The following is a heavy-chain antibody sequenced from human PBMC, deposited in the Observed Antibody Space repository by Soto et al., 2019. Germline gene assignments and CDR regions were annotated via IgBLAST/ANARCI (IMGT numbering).Heavy chain of an antibody. CDR2: ISYDGSNK. CDR3: AKDGLSSRPLYCSSTSCYYYYYMDV. V-gene: IGHV3-30*18. Sequence: GGSLRLSCAASGFTFSSYGMHWVRQAPGKGLEWVAVISYDGSNKYYADSVKGRFTISRDNSKNTLYLQMNSLRAEDTAVYYCAKDGLSSRPLYCSSTSCYYYYYMDVWGKGTTVTVSS. J-gene: IGHJ6*03. CDR1: GFTFSSYG. D-gene: IGHD2-2*01.